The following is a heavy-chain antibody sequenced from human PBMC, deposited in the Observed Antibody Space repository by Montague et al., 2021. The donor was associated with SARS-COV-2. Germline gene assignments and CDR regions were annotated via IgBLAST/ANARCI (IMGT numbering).Heavy chain of an antibody. V-gene: IGHV4-39*07. CDR1: RDSISSHNYF. Sequence: SETLSLTCTVSRDSISSHNYFWAWIRQPPGKGLEWIGSVDYSGLTFYNPSLESRVTISVDTSKKQFSLNVTSVTAADTAIYYCARESGYSSGWRYYYGMDVWGQGTTVTVS. CDR2: VDYSGLT. J-gene: IGHJ6*02. CDR3: ARESGYSSGWRYYYGMDV. D-gene: IGHD6-19*01.